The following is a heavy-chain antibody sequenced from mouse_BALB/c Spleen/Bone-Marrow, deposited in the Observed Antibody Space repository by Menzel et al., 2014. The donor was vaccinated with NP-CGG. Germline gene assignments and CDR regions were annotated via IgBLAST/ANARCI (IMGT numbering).Heavy chain of an antibody. J-gene: IGHJ3*01. CDR1: GYTFTSYW. V-gene: IGHV1-69*02. Sequence: VHLVESGAELVRPGASVKLSCKASGYTFTSYWINWVKQRPGQGLEWIGNIYPSDSYTNYNQKFKDKATLTVDKSSSTAYMLLSSPTSEDSAVYYCTRREGNYAFAYWGQGTLVTVSA. CDR2: IYPSDSYT. CDR3: TRREGNYAFAY. D-gene: IGHD2-1*01.